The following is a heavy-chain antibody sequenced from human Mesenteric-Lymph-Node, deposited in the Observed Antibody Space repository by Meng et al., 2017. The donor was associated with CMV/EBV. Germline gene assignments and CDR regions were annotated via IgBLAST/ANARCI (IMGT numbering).Heavy chain of an antibody. CDR3: ARERVAAANYYYGMDV. CDR2: ISHTGST. V-gene: IGHV4-34*01. J-gene: IGHJ6*02. Sequence: SETLSLTCAVSGGSSDGYFYNWLRQSPGQGLEWIGEISHTGSTTYNPSLESRLTISIVRSKNQFSLQLSSVTAADTAVYYCARERVAAANYYYGMDVWGQGTTVTVSS. CDR1: GGSSDGYF. D-gene: IGHD6-13*01.